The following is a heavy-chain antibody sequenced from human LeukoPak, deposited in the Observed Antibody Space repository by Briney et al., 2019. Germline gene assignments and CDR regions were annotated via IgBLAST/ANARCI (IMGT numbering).Heavy chain of an antibody. CDR1: GFTFSSYA. V-gene: IGHV3-30*04. Sequence: GRSLRLSCAASGFTFSSYAMHWVRQAPGKGLEWVAVISYDGSNRYYADSVKGRFTISRDNSKNTLYLQMNSLRAEDTAVYYCARDRYCSSTSCYFTIRNWFDPWGQGTLVTVSS. CDR2: ISYDGSNR. CDR3: ARDRYCSSTSCYFTIRNWFDP. J-gene: IGHJ5*02. D-gene: IGHD2-2*01.